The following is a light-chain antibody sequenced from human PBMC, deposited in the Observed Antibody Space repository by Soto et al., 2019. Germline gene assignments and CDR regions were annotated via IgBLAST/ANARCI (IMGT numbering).Light chain of an antibody. V-gene: IGKV1-33*01. CDR2: DVS. Sequence: DIQMTQSPSSLSASVGDSVTITCQASQEIKKYLNWYQQKPGKAPKLLIYDVSKLETGVPSRFSGGRSGTDFTSSISSLQPEDFATYYCQQWDNVPLTFGGGTKVDIK. J-gene: IGKJ4*01. CDR3: QQWDNVPLT. CDR1: QEIKKY.